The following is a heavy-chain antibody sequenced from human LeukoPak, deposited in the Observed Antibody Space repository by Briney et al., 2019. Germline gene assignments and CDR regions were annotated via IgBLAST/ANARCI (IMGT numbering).Heavy chain of an antibody. CDR2: ISGSGGST. J-gene: IGHJ4*02. CDR3: AKGWRRDGYNGRFDY. Sequence: PGGSLRLSCAASGFTFSSYAMSWVRQAPGKGLEWVSAISGSGGSTYYADSVKGRFTISRDNSKNTLYLQMNSLRAEDTAVYYCAKGWRRDGYNGRFDYWGLGTLVTVSS. CDR1: GFTFSSYA. V-gene: IGHV3-23*01. D-gene: IGHD5-24*01.